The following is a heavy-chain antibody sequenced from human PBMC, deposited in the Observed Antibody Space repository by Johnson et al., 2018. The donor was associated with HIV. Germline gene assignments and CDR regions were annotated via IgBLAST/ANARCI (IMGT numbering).Heavy chain of an antibody. CDR2: ISFDGSNN. J-gene: IGHJ3*02. Sequence: QVLLVESGGGVVPPGRSLRVSCGASAFTFSSYAMHWVRQAPGKGLERVAVISFDGSNNYPADSVKGRFTISRDSSKNTLYLQMNSLSAEDTAVYYCARATVESGFDIWGQGTMVTVSS. D-gene: IGHD4-23*01. V-gene: IGHV3-30*04. CDR3: ARATVESGFDI. CDR1: AFTFSSYA.